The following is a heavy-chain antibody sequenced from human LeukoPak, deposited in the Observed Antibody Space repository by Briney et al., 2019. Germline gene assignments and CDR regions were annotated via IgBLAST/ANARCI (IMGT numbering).Heavy chain of an antibody. V-gene: IGHV3-33*01. D-gene: IGHD6-19*01. CDR3: ARVAEAGIVVAGSDY. CDR2: IWYDGSNT. CDR1: GFXFSSYV. Sequence: GGSLRLSCAVSGFXFSSYVMHWVRQAPGKGLEWVAVIWYDGSNTYYADSVKGRFTISRDNSKSTLYLQMNSLRAEDTGVYYCARVAEAGIVVAGSDYWGQGTLVTVSS. J-gene: IGHJ4*02.